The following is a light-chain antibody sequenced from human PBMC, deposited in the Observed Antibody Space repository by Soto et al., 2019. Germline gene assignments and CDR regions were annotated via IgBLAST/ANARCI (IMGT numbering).Light chain of an antibody. Sequence: EIVMTQSPAILSVSPGERATLSCRASQRVNTDVAWYQQKPGQAPRLLIHDAFDRATEIPARFSGSASGTEFTLTISSLQSEDFAVYYCQQYSNWPLTFGGGNKVDIK. CDR3: QQYSNWPLT. J-gene: IGKJ4*01. V-gene: IGKV3-15*01. CDR2: DAF. CDR1: QRVNTD.